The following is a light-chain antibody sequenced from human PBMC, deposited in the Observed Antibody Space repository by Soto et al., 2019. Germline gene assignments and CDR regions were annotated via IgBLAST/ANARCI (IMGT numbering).Light chain of an antibody. CDR3: SSYAGSTNLV. CDR1: SSDVGGYNY. V-gene: IGLV2-8*01. CDR2: EVS. Sequence: QSALTQPPSASGSPGHSVTISCTGTSSDVGGYNYVSWYQQHPGKAPKLMIYEVSKRPSGVPDRFSGSKSGNTASLTVSGLQAEDEADYYYSSYAGSTNLVFGGGTKLTVL. J-gene: IGLJ2*01.